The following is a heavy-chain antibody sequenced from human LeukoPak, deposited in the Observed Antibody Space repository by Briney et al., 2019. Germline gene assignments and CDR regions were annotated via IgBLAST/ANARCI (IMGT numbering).Heavy chain of an antibody. CDR2: IYHSGST. CDR1: GGSISSSNS. Sequence: SETLSLTCAVAGGSISSSNSWCWIRQPPGKGREGIAEIYHSGSTNYNPSLESRVTISVDKSKNQFSLKLSSVTAADTAVYYCARSRYLFYGRNLPYNCFDPWGQGTLVTVSS. J-gene: IGHJ5*02. V-gene: IGHV4-4*02. D-gene: IGHD3-9*01. CDR3: ARSRYLFYGRNLPYNCFDP.